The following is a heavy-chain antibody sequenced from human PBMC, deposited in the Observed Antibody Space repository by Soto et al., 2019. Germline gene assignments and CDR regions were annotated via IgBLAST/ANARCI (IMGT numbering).Heavy chain of an antibody. J-gene: IGHJ4*02. Sequence: GGSLRLSCAASGFTFSSYGMHWVRQAPGKGLEWVAVISYDGSNKYYADSVKGRFTISRDNSKNTLYLQMNSLRAEDTAVYYCAKDRSRIAVAAPFDHWXQGTLVTVSS. CDR2: ISYDGSNK. CDR3: AKDRSRIAVAAPFDH. CDR1: GFTFSSYG. D-gene: IGHD6-19*01. V-gene: IGHV3-30*18.